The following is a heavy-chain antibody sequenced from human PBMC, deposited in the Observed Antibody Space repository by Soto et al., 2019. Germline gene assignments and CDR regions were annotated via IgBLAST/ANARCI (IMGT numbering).Heavy chain of an antibody. Sequence: SVKVSCKASGGTFSSYAISWVRQAPGQGLEWVGGIIPIFGTANYAQKFQGRVTITADESTSTAYMELSSLRSEDTAVYYCARRLYYYYGMDVWGQGTTVTVSS. CDR3: ARRLYYYYGMDV. J-gene: IGHJ6*02. CDR2: IIPIFGTA. V-gene: IGHV1-69*13. CDR1: GGTFSSYA.